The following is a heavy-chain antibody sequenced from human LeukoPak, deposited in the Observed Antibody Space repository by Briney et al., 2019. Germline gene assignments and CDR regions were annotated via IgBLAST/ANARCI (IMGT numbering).Heavy chain of an antibody. CDR3: AKDKYSPVRSMSEAAYYFDF. CDR1: GFPFISYA. Sequence: GSLRLSCSASGFPFISYAMTWVRQAPGEGLQGVSGISGSGTSAYYADSVRGRFTISRDNSKNTLYLQMNSLRAEDTAVYHCAKDKYSPVRSMSEAAYYFDFWGPGTLVTVSS. CDR2: ISGSGTSA. V-gene: IGHV3-23*01. D-gene: IGHD6-13*01. J-gene: IGHJ4*02.